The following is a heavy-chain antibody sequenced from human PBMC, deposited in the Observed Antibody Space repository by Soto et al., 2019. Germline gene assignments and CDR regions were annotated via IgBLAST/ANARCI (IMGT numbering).Heavy chain of an antibody. CDR3: ARSARYNWNLRPDAFDI. CDR1: VYTFTSYA. J-gene: IGHJ3*02. CDR2: INAGNGNT. Sequence: GASVTVSCKASVYTFTSYAMHWVRQAPGQRLEWMGWINAGNGNTKYSQKFQGRVTITRDTSASTAYMELSSLRSEDTAVYYCARSARYNWNLRPDAFDIWGQGTMVTVSS. D-gene: IGHD1-1*01. V-gene: IGHV1-3*01.